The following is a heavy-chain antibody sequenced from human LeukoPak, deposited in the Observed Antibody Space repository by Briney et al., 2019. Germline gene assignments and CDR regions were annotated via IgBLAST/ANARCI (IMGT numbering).Heavy chain of an antibody. J-gene: IGHJ4*02. CDR1: GFTFSSYA. D-gene: IGHD3-3*01. V-gene: IGHV3-23*01. CDR2: ISGSGGST. CDR3: ANQILRFLEWFPGPFDY. Sequence: PGGSLRLSCAASGFTFSSYAMSWVRQAPGKGLEWVSAISGSGGSTYYADSVKGRFTISRDNSKNTLYLQMNSLRAEDTAVYYCANQILRFLEWFPGPFDYWGQGTLVTVSS.